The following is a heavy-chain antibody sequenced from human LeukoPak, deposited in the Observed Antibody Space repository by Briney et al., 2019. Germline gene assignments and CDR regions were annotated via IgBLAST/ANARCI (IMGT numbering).Heavy chain of an antibody. Sequence: GGSLRLSCAASGLTFSNAWMSWVRQAPGKGLEWVGRIKSKTDGGTTDYAAPVKGRFTISRDDSKNTLYLQMNSLKTEDTAVYYCTTDDYYDSSGWDAFDIWGQGTMVTVSS. V-gene: IGHV3-15*01. CDR2: IKSKTDGGTT. D-gene: IGHD3-22*01. CDR3: TTDDYYDSSGWDAFDI. CDR1: GLTFSNAW. J-gene: IGHJ3*02.